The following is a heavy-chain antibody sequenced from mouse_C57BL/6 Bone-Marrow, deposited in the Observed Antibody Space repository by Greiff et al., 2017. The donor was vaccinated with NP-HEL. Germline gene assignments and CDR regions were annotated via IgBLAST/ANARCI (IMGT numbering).Heavy chain of an antibody. V-gene: IGHV7-3*01. CDR1: GFTFTDYY. Sequence: EVHLVESGGGLVQPGGSLSLSCAASGFTFTDYYMSWVRQPPGKALEWLGFIRNKANGYTTEYSASVKGRFTISRDNSQSILYLQMNALRAEDSATYYCARAAYYSNPAWFAYWGQGTLVTVSA. D-gene: IGHD2-5*01. CDR3: ARAAYYSNPAWFAY. J-gene: IGHJ3*01. CDR2: IRNKANGYTT.